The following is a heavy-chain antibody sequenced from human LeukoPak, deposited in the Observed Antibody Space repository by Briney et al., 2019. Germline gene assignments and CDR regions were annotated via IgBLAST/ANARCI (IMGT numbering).Heavy chain of an antibody. D-gene: IGHD6-13*01. J-gene: IGHJ4*02. Sequence: GGSLRLSCAASGFTFSDYNMNWVRQAPGKGVEWVSVISTSSTYIYYADSVKGRFTISRDNAKNSLYLQMNSLRAEDTAVYYCARVSTAASLAIDSWGQGTLVTVST. CDR1: GFTFSDYN. CDR3: ARVSTAASLAIDS. V-gene: IGHV3-21*06. CDR2: ISTSSTYI.